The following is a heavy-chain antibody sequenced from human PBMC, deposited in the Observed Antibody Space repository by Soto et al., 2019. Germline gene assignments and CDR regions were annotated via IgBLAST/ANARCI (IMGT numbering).Heavy chain of an antibody. CDR2: INHSGST. CDR1: GGSFSGYY. Sequence: LETLSLTCAVYGGSFSGYYWSWIRQPPGKGLEWIGEINHSGSTNYNPSLKSRVTISVDTSKNQFSLKLKSVTAADTALYFCARQRTSVVTQAYFDVWGPGSLVTVSS. D-gene: IGHD2-21*02. CDR3: ARQRTSVVTQAYFDV. J-gene: IGHJ4*02. V-gene: IGHV4-34*01.